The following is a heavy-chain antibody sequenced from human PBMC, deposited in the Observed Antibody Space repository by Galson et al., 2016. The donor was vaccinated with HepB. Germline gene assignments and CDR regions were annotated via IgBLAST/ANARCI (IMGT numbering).Heavy chain of an antibody. Sequence: ETLSLTCTVFGGSISNYYWSWIRQPPGKGLEWIGYVYYSGTATYNPSLKTRVTISIDTSRNQFSLRLTSVSGADTAVYYCARSLRYYDSPFQLWGQGTLVTVSS. CDR2: VYYSGTA. CDR1: GGSISNYY. D-gene: IGHD3-16*01. CDR3: ARSLRYYDSPFQL. V-gene: IGHV4-59*01. J-gene: IGHJ1*01.